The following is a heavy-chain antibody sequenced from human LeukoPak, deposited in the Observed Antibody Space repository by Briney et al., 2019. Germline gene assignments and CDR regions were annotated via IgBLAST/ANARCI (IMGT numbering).Heavy chain of an antibody. D-gene: IGHD3-10*01. V-gene: IGHV4-34*01. CDR3: ARVNGSGSYYYYYYYYMDV. Sequence: SQTLSLTCAVYGGSFSGYYWSWIRQPPGQGLERIGEINHSGSTNYNPSLKSRVTISVDTSKNQFSLKLSSVTAADTAVYYCARVNGSGSYYYYYYYYMDVWGKGTTVTVSS. J-gene: IGHJ6*03. CDR1: GGSFSGYY. CDR2: INHSGST.